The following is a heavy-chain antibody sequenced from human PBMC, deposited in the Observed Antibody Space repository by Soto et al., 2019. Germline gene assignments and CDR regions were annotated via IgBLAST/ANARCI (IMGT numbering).Heavy chain of an antibody. V-gene: IGHV1-18*04. D-gene: IGHD3-3*01. J-gene: IGHJ3*02. Sequence: SXKVSFKASGYTXSSYGSGLVRQAPGQGLEWIGWIIAYNGNTNYAQKLQGRVTMTTDTSTSTAYMDLRSLRSYDTAVYYCERDPRITIFGVDLDAFDIWGQGTMVTVSS. CDR3: ERDPRITIFGVDLDAFDI. CDR2: IIAYNGNT. CDR1: GYTXSSYG.